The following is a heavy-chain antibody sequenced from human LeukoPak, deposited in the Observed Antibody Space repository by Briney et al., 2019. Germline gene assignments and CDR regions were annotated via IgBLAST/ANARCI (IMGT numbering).Heavy chain of an antibody. D-gene: IGHD3-10*01. Sequence: SETLSLTCTVSGCSISSSSYYWGWIRQPPGKGLEWIGSIYYSGSTYYNPSLKSRVTISVDTSKNQFSLKLSSVTAADTAVYYCARQVLLWFGESFGSGYFDLWGRGTLVTVSS. CDR2: IYYSGST. J-gene: IGHJ2*01. CDR1: GCSISSSSYY. CDR3: ARQVLLWFGESFGSGYFDL. V-gene: IGHV4-39*01.